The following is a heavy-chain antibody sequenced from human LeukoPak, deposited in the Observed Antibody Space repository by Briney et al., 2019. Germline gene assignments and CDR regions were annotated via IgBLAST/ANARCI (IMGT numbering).Heavy chain of an antibody. J-gene: IGHJ3*01. V-gene: IGHV4-59*01. D-gene: IGHD2-2*01. CDR1: GGSISYYY. CDR2: IYYSGST. Sequence: SETLSLTCTVSGGSISYYYWSWLRQPPGKGLEWIGYIYYSGSTNYNPSLKSRVAISVDTSKNQSSLNLTSVTTADTAVYYCARVSCSSTSCPRRDALDVWGQGTMVTVSS. CDR3: ARVSCSSTSCPRRDALDV.